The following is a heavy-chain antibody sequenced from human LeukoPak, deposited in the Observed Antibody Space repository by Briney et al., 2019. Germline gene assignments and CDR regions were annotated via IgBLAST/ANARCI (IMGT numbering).Heavy chain of an antibody. D-gene: IGHD3-22*01. V-gene: IGHV3-7*01. CDR3: ARESYDSSGYDNWFDP. Sequence: GGSLRLSCAASGFTFSSYWMSWVRQAPGKGLELVANIEQDGSEKYYVDSVKGRFTISRDNAKNSLYLQMNSLRAEDTAVYYCARESYDSSGYDNWFDPWGQGTLVTVSS. CDR1: GFTFSSYW. J-gene: IGHJ5*02. CDR2: IEQDGSEK.